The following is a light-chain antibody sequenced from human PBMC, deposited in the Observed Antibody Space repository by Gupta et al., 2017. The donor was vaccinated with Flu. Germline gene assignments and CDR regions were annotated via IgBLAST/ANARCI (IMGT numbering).Light chain of an antibody. V-gene: IGKV3-20*01. CDR3: QNYTRSYAMYT. CDR1: NSISSND. CDR2: GGS. J-gene: IGKJ2*01. Sequence: LSPGARATLSCRASNSISSNDLVGDQHKPGQAPMLRRYGGSTRANGIPDRCSVGGSGTDFTLNRHRLAPEDFAVYYCQNYTRSYAMYTFGPGNKLEIK.